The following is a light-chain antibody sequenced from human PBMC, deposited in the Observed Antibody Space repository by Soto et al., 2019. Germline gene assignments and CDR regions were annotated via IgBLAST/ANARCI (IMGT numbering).Light chain of an antibody. CDR3: QQRSNWPPP. CDR2: DAS. V-gene: IGKV3-11*01. CDR1: QSVSSY. J-gene: IGKJ1*01. Sequence: EIVLTQSPATLSLSPGERATLSCRASQSVSSYLAWYQQKPGQAPRLLIYDASTRATAIPARFSGSGSATDFTLTITSLEREDFAVYYCQQRSNWPPPFGQGTKVDIK.